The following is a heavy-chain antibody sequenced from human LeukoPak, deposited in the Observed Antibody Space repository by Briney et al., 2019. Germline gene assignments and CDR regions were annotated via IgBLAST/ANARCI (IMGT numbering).Heavy chain of an antibody. Sequence: GGSLRLSCAAAGFTFSSYSMCWVRQAPGKGLEWVTVISYDGRNKYYRDSVKGRFTISRDNSKNTLYLQMNSLRAEDTAVYYCAKTGSSSWGYFDYWGQGTLDTVSS. CDR3: AKTGSSSWGYFDY. CDR2: ISYDGRNK. CDR1: GFTFSSYS. D-gene: IGHD6-13*01. J-gene: IGHJ4*02. V-gene: IGHV3-30*18.